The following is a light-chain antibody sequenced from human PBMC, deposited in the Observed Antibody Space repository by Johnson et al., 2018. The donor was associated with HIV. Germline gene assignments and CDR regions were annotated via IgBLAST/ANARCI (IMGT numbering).Light chain of an antibody. CDR2: DNN. V-gene: IGLV1-51*01. CDR1: SSNIGNNY. J-gene: IGLJ1*01. Sequence: HSVLTQPPSVSAAPGQKVTISCSGSSSNIGNNYVSWYQQVPGTAPKVLIYDNNKRPSGIPDRFSGSKSGTSATLGITGLQTGDEADYYCATWVGSLTIGGVFGTWTKVTVL. CDR3: ATWVGSLTIGGV.